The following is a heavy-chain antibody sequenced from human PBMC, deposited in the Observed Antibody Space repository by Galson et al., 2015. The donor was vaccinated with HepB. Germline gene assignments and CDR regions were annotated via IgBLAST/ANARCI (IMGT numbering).Heavy chain of an antibody. CDR3: ARDPGDSSGKDSYYYSMDV. Sequence: SLRLSCAASGFTFSSYGMHWVRQAPGKGLEWVAVIWYDGSNKYYADSVKGRFTISRDNSKKILYLQMNSLRAEDTAVYYCARDPGDSSGKDSYYYSMDVWGQGTTVTVPS. CDR1: GFTFSSYG. J-gene: IGHJ6*02. CDR2: IWYDGSNK. V-gene: IGHV3-33*01. D-gene: IGHD3-22*01.